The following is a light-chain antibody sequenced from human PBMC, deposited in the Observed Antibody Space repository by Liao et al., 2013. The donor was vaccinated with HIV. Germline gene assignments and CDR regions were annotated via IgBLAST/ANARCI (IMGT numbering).Light chain of an antibody. CDR1: NLGDKH. Sequence: SYDLTQPPSVSVSPGQTATISCSGQNLGDKHASWYQQKPGQSPMVVIYQDNKRPSGIPERFSGSNSGNTATLTISGTQALDEADYYCQTSDTGTEVFGGGTKLTVL. CDR3: QTSDTGTEV. CDR2: QDN. J-gene: IGLJ3*02. V-gene: IGLV3-1*01.